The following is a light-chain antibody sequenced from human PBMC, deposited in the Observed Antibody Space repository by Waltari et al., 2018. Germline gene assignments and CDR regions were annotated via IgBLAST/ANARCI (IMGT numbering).Light chain of an antibody. Sequence: IVLTQSPGTLSLSPGERATLSCRASQSVPHNYLAWYQHKPGQAPRLLIYGASRSAAGTPDRISGSGSGTDFTLTISRLESEDSAVYFCQQYGSFTFGGGTKVEIK. J-gene: IGKJ4*01. CDR1: QSVPHNY. CDR3: QQYGSFT. CDR2: GAS. V-gene: IGKV3-20*01.